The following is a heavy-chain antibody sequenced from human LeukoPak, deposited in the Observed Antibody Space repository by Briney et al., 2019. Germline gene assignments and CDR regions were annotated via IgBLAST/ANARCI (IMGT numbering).Heavy chain of an antibody. Sequence: GGSLRLSCAASGFTFSSYAMSWVRQAPGKGLEWVSAISGSGDSTYYADSVKGRFPISRDNSKNTLYLHMNGLRAEDTAVYYCAKESGYDSSGYFDSWGQGTLVTVSS. CDR1: GFTFSSYA. V-gene: IGHV3-23*01. J-gene: IGHJ4*02. CDR3: AKESGYDSSGYFDS. CDR2: ISGSGDST. D-gene: IGHD3-22*01.